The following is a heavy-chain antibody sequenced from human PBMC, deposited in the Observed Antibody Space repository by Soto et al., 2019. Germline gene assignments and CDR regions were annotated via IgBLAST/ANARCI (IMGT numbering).Heavy chain of an antibody. CDR2: ISWNSAMI. Sequence: GGSLRLSCAASGFTFDDYAMHWVRQAPGKGLEWVSGISWNSAMIGYADSVKGRFTISRDNAKNSLHLQMNILRPEDTALYYCVKDNTAVLDYFDYWGQGALVTVSS. J-gene: IGHJ4*02. D-gene: IGHD5-18*01. CDR3: VKDNTAVLDYFDY. CDR1: GFTFDDYA. V-gene: IGHV3-9*01.